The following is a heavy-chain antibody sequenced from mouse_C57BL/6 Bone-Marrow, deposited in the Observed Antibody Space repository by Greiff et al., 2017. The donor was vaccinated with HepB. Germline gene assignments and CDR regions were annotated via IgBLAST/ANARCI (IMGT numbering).Heavy chain of an antibody. J-gene: IGHJ3*01. CDR3: ARIAYYYGSSCPFAY. V-gene: IGHV8-8*01. CDR1: GFSLSTFGMG. CDR2: IWWDDDK. Sequence: VKLVESGPGILQPSQTLSLTCSFSGFSLSTFGMGVGWIRQPSGKGLEWLAHIWWDDDKYYNPALKSRLTISKDTSKNQVFLKIANVDTADTATYYCARIAYYYGSSCPFAYWGQGTLVTVSA. D-gene: IGHD1-1*01.